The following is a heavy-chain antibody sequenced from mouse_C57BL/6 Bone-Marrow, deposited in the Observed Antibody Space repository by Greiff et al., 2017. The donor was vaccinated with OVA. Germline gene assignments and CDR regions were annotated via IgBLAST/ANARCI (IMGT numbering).Heavy chain of an antibody. D-gene: IGHD4-1*02. CDR1: GFTFSDYG. CDR3: ALNSVDY. J-gene: IGHJ2*01. V-gene: IGHV5-17*01. Sequence: DVKLVESGGGLVKPGGSLKLSCAASGFTFSDYGMHWVRQAPEKGLEWVAYISSGSSTIYYADTVKGRFTISRDNAKNTLFLQMTSLRSEDTAMYYCALNSVDYWGQGTTLTVSS. CDR2: ISSGSSTI.